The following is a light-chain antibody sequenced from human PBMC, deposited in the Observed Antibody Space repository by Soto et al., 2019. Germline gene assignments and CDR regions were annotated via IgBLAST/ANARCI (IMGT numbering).Light chain of an antibody. J-gene: IGKJ1*01. V-gene: IGKV3-15*01. CDR1: QSVYSN. CDR2: RAS. Sequence: EIVMTQSPATLSVSPGERAXXXXRASQSVYSNVAWYQQRPGQAPRLLIYRASTRATGIPARFSGSGSGTEFTLTISSLQSEDFAVYYCQHYQNLWAFGQGTKVDIK. CDR3: QHYQNLWA.